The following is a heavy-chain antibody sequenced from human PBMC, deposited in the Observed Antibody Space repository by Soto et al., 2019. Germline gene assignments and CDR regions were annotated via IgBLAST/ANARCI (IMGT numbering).Heavy chain of an antibody. CDR1: GYTFTSYY. CDR3: ARGVLLEWLLNLVTASFDY. D-gene: IGHD3-3*01. Sequence: ASVKVSCKASGYTFTSYYMHWVRQAPGQGLEWMGIINPSGGSTSYAQKFQGRVTMTRDTSTSTVYMELSSLRSEDTAVYYCARGVLLEWLLNLVTASFDYWGQGTLVTVSS. J-gene: IGHJ4*02. CDR2: INPSGGST. V-gene: IGHV1-46*01.